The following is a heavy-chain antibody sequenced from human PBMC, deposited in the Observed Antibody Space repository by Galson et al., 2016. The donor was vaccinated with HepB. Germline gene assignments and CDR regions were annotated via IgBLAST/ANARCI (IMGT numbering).Heavy chain of an antibody. D-gene: IGHD5-18*01. CDR3: ARAVDMATAVGYYFDL. Sequence: SVKVSCKASGYTFTTSGISWVRQAPGQGLEWMGWISTYSGDTKYAQNFQGGLTLTTDSSTTTAYMELRSLRFDDTAMYYCARAVDMATAVGYYFDLWGQGALVTVAS. CDR2: ISTYSGDT. V-gene: IGHV1-18*01. CDR1: GYTFTTSG. J-gene: IGHJ4*02.